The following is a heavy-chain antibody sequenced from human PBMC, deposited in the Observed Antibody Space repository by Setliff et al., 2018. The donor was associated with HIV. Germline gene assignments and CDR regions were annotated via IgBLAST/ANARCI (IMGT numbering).Heavy chain of an antibody. CDR3: ARDPYCSGDGCFRYYQH. CDR2: IYSSGGT. Sequence: SETLSLTCTVSNVSFNSYYWSWIRHPAGRALEWIGRIYSSGGTNYNPSLKSRVKMSLDTSKNQFSLKLSSVTAADTAVYFCARDPYCSGDGCFRYYQHWGRGTLVTVSS. CDR1: NVSFNSYY. V-gene: IGHV4-4*07. J-gene: IGHJ1*01. D-gene: IGHD2-15*01.